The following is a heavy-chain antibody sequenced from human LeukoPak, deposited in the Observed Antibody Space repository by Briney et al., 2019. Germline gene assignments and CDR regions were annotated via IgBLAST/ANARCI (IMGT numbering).Heavy chain of an antibody. Sequence: GGSLRLSCAGPGFISSNYEMNWVRQAPGKGLEWVSYISSSGSTIYYAEAVKGRFTFSRDNAKNSLYLQMNSLRAEDTAVYYCARTFDSWGQGTMVTVSS. J-gene: IGHJ3*01. CDR2: ISSSGSTI. CDR1: GFISSNYE. V-gene: IGHV3-48*03. CDR3: ARTFDS.